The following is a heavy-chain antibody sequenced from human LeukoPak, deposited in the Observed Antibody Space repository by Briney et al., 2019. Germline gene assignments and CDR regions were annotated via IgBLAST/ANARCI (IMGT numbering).Heavy chain of an antibody. D-gene: IGHD2-2*01. V-gene: IGHV4-34*01. CDR2: INHSGST. J-gene: IGHJ4*02. Sequence: SETLSLTCAVYGGSFSPYSWSWIRQPPGKGLEWIGEINHSGSTNYNPSLKSRVTISVDTSKKQFSLKLSSVTAADTAVYYCASPYCSSTWCSVYFDYWGQGTLVTVSS. CDR1: GGSFSPYS. CDR3: ASPYCSSTWCSVYFDY.